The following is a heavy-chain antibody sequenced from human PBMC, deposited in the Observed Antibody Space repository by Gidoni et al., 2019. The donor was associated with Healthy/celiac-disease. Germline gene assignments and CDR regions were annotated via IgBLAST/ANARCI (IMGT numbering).Heavy chain of an antibody. CDR1: GFPFSSYA. D-gene: IGHD4-17*01. Sequence: QPGRSLSPSGAAPGFPFSSYAMHWVRQAPVKGLEWVAVISYDGSNKYYADSVKGRFTISRDNSKNTLYLQMNSLRAEDTAVYYCASVYGDSQGAFDIWGQGTMVTVSS. J-gene: IGHJ3*02. V-gene: IGHV3-30-3*01. CDR2: ISYDGSNK. CDR3: ASVYGDSQGAFDI.